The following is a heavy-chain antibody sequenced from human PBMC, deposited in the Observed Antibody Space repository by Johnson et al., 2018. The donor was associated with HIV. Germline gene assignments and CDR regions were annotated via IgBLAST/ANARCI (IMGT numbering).Heavy chain of an antibody. CDR2: INWNGGST. CDR1: EFTFDDYG. CDR3: VRENDLVPVAGTI. J-gene: IGHJ3*02. D-gene: IGHD6-19*01. Sequence: VQLVESGGGLVQPGGSLRLSCAASEFTFDDYGMSWVRQAPGKGLEWVSGINWNGGSTGYADSVTGRFTISRDNSRNTLYLQMNSLRVEDTAVYYCVRENDLVPVAGTIWGQGTMVTVSS. V-gene: IGHV3-20*04.